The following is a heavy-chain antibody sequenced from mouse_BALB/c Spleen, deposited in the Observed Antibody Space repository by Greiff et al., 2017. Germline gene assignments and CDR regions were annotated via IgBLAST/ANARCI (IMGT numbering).Heavy chain of an antibody. Sequence: VQLQQSGAELVRPGASVKMSCKASGYTFTSYTMHWVKQKPGQGLEWIGYINPSSGYTNYNQKFKDKATLTADKSSNTAYMHLSSLTSEDSAVFYGARSVYGNYAAWLAYWGQGTLVTVSA. CDR1: GYTFTSYT. J-gene: IGHJ3*01. CDR2: INPSSGYT. V-gene: IGHV1-4*01. CDR3: ARSVYGNYAAWLAY. D-gene: IGHD2-10*02.